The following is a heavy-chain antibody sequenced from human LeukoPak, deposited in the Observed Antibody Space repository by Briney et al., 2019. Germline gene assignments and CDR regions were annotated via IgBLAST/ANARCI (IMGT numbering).Heavy chain of an antibody. V-gene: IGHV4-39*07. Sequence: SETLSLTCTVSGGSISSSSYYWGWIRQPPGKGLEWIGRIYTSGSTNYNPSLKSRVTMSVDTSKNQFSLKLSSVTAADTAVYYCARAYGGASNDYWGQGTLVTVSS. D-gene: IGHD4-23*01. CDR2: IYTSGST. CDR1: GGSISSSSYY. CDR3: ARAYGGASNDY. J-gene: IGHJ4*02.